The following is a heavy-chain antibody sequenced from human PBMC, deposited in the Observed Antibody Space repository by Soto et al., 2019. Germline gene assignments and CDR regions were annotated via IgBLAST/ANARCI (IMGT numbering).Heavy chain of an antibody. CDR1: GDSIISGVYS. J-gene: IGHJ6*02. V-gene: IGHV4-30-2*01. D-gene: IGHD3-22*01. CDR3: ARLPYYYDSSGYSSYYYGMDV. Sequence: TPSLTCAVSGDSIISGVYSWSWIRQPPGNGLEWIGYIYHSGSTYYNPSLKSRVTISVDRSKNQFSLKLSSVTAADTAVYYCARLPYYYDSSGYSSYYYGMDVWGQGTTVTVSS. CDR2: IYHSGST.